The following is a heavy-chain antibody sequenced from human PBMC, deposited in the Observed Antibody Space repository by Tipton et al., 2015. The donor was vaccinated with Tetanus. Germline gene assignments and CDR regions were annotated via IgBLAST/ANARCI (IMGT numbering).Heavy chain of an antibody. CDR1: GGSLFSGSFY. J-gene: IGHJ5*01. CDR3: ASLPKHWLAPRGAP. D-gene: IGHD6-19*01. CDR2: IYYNGNT. V-gene: IGHV4-39*01. Sequence: TLSLTCSVSGGSLFSGSFYWAWIRQPPGKGLEWIGNIYYNGNTYYLASLKSRVTISADTSKNQFSLSLRSVTAADTAVYYCASLPKHWLAPRGAPWGQGTLVTVSS.